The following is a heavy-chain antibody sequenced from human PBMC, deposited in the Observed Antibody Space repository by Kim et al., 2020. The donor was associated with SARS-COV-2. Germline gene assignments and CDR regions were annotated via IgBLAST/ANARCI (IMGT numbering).Heavy chain of an antibody. D-gene: IGHD6-13*01. Sequence: SGPTLVKPTQTLTLTCTFSGFSLSTSGMCVSWIRQPPGKALEWLARIDWDDDKYYSTSLKTRLTISKDTSKNQVVLTMTNMDPVDTATYYCAADSSSWDYHLDAFDIWGQGTMVTVSS. CDR3: AADSSSWDYHLDAFDI. J-gene: IGHJ3*02. V-gene: IGHV2-70*11. CDR1: GFSLSTSGMC. CDR2: IDWDDDK.